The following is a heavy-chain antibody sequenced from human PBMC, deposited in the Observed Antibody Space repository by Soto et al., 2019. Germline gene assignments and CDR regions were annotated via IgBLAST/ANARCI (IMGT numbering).Heavy chain of an antibody. CDR1: GFIFDDYA. V-gene: IGHV3-9*01. J-gene: IGHJ4*02. CDR3: AKDIVSRLRPSYYFDY. Sequence: EVQLVESGGGLVQPGRSLRLSCAASGFIFDDYAMHWVRQAPGKGLEWVSGISWNSGSIGSADSVKGRFTISRDNAKNSLYLQMNSLRAEDTALYYCAKDIVSRLRPSYYFDYWGQGTLVTVSS. D-gene: IGHD5-12*01. CDR2: ISWNSGSI.